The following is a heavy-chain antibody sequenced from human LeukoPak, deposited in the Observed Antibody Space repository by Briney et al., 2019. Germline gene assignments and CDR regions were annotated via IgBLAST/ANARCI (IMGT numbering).Heavy chain of an antibody. Sequence: ASVKVSCKVSGYTLTELSMHWVRQAPGKGLEWMGGFDPEDGETIYAQKFQGRVTMTEDTSTDTAYMELSSLRSEDTAVYYCATAVTTVVTPDLHNDAFDIWGQGTMVTVSS. D-gene: IGHD4-23*01. J-gene: IGHJ3*02. CDR3: ATAVTTVVTPDLHNDAFDI. CDR1: GYTLTELS. V-gene: IGHV1-24*01. CDR2: FDPEDGET.